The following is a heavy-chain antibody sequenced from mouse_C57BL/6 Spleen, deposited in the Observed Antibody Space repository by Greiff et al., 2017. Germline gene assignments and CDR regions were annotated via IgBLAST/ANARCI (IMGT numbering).Heavy chain of an antibody. J-gene: IGHJ2*01. CDR3: ATTVVAHFDY. CDR1: GFTFSDYG. D-gene: IGHD1-1*01. V-gene: IGHV5-17*01. CDR2: ISSGSSTI. Sequence: EVHLVESGGGLVKPGGSLELSCAASGFTFSDYGMHWVRQAPEKGLEWVAYISSGSSTIYYADTVQGRFTISRDNAKNTLFLQMTSLMSEDTAMYYCATTVVAHFDYWGQGTTLTVSS.